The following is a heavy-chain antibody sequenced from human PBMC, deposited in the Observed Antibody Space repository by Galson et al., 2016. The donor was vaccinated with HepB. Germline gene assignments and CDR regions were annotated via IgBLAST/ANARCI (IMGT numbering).Heavy chain of an antibody. CDR3: ARRHSYGSVPNAFDI. CDR1: GYSFTDYW. CDR2: IYPGDSNT. J-gene: IGHJ3*02. V-gene: IGHV5-51*03. D-gene: IGHD5-18*01. Sequence: QSGAEVKKPGESLKISCKGSGYSFTDYWIGWVRQMPGKGLEWMGIIYPGDSNTRYSPSFQGQFTISADKSITTAYLQWSSLKASDTAMYYCARRHSYGSVPNAFDIWGQGTMVTVSS.